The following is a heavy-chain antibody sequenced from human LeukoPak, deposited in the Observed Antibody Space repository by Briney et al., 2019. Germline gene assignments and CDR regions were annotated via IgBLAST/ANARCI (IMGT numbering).Heavy chain of an antibody. V-gene: IGHV3-30*04. D-gene: IGHD3-10*01. Sequence: PGGSLRLSCAASGFTFSSYAMHWVRQAPGKGLQGVAVISYDGSNKYYADSVKGRFTISRDNSKDTLYLQMNSLRAEDTAVYYWERSYYYGSGDPAFDYWGQGTLVTVSS. CDR1: GFTFSSYA. CDR3: ERSYYYGSGDPAFDY. J-gene: IGHJ4*02. CDR2: ISYDGSNK.